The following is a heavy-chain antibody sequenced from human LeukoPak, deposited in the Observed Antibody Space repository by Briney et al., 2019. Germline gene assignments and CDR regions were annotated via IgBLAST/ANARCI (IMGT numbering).Heavy chain of an antibody. Sequence: SETLSLTCAVYGGSFSGYYWSWIRQPPGKGLEWIGEINHSGSTNYNPSLKSRSRVTISVDTSKNHFSLKLTSVTAADTAVYYCARGIGSGWPNYFDYWGQGTLVTVSS. V-gene: IGHV4-34*01. CDR3: ARGIGSGWPNYFDY. CDR1: GGSFSGYY. D-gene: IGHD6-19*01. J-gene: IGHJ4*02. CDR2: INHSGST.